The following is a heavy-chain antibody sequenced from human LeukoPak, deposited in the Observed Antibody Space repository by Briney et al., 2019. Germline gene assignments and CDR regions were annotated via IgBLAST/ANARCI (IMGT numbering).Heavy chain of an antibody. CDR3: ARTYLGYCSTSSRPEGESFDP. V-gene: IGHV1-2*02. D-gene: IGHD2-2*01. Sequence: ASVKVSCKASRYTFTDYYIHWVRQAPGQGLEWMGWINPNSGGTNYAQRFQGRVTMTRDTSISTAYMELTRLRSDDTAVYYCARTYLGYCSTSSRPEGESFDPWGQGTLVTVSS. CDR2: INPNSGGT. CDR1: RYTFTDYY. J-gene: IGHJ5*02.